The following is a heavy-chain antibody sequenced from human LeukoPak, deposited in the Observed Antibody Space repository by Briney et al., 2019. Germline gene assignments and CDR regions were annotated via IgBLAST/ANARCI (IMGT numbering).Heavy chain of an antibody. CDR3: ARGMELVSTPFDH. CDR1: GASLSNYY. D-gene: IGHD5/OR15-5a*01. V-gene: IGHV4-59*01. J-gene: IGHJ4*02. CDR2: INNSGST. Sequence: SETLSLTCTVSGASLSNYYWTWIRQPPGKGLEWIGYINNSGSTNYDPSLKSRVTISMDMSKKQFSLKLTSVTAADTAVYYCARGMELVSTPFDHWGQGTLVTVSS.